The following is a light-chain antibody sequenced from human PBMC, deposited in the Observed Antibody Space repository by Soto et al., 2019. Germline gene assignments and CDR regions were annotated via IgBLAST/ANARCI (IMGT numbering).Light chain of an antibody. J-gene: IGKJ2*01. CDR2: LCI. V-gene: IGKV2-28*01. Sequence: DIVMTQSPLSLPVTPGEPASISCRSSQPLLHSNGHNFLAWYLQKPGQSPQLLIYLCINRASGVPDRCSGSGSCTDFTLKISRVEAEDVGVYYCVQTLQISDTFGQGTKLEIK. CDR1: QPLLHSNGHNF. CDR3: VQTLQISDT.